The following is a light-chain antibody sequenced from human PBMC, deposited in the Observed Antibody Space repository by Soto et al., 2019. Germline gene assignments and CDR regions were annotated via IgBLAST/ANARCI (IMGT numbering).Light chain of an antibody. Sequence: EIVLTQSPGTLSLSPGERATLSCRASQSVSSTYLAWYQQKPGQAPRLLIYGPSSSASGIPDRFSGSGSGTDITLTISTLDPEDFAVYYCQQYGRSSLTFGPGTKVDIK. J-gene: IGKJ3*01. CDR3: QQYGRSSLT. CDR2: GPS. V-gene: IGKV3-20*01. CDR1: QSVSSTY.